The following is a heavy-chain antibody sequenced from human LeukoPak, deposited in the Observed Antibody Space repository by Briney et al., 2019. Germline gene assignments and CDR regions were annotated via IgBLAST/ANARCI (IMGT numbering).Heavy chain of an antibody. CDR1: GDSIRSRSYY. J-gene: IGHJ3*02. CDR2: IYYSGNA. CDR3: ASVTSLVRGLAHAFDI. V-gene: IGHV4-39*07. Sequence: PSETLSLTCTVSGDSIRSRSYYWGWIRQPPGKGLEWIGTIYYSGNAYYRPSLKSRVTVSVDTSKNQFSLKLNSVTATDTAVYYCASVTSLVRGLAHAFDIWGQGTMVTVSS. D-gene: IGHD3-10*01.